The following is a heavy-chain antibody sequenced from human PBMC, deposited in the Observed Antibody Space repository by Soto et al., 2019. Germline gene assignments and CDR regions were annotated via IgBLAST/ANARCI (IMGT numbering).Heavy chain of an antibody. CDR3: ARDIVVVPAAQYCSGGSCHRAGFDY. V-gene: IGHV1-18*04. D-gene: IGHD2-15*01. CDR2: ISAYNGNT. J-gene: IGHJ4*02. CDR1: GYTFTSYG. Sequence: QVQLVQSGAEVKKPGASVKVSCKASGYTFTSYGISWVRQAPGQGLESMGWISAYNGNTNYAQKLQGRVTMTTDTSTSTAYIELRSLRSDDTAVYYCARDIVVVPAAQYCSGGSCHRAGFDYWVQGTLVTVSS.